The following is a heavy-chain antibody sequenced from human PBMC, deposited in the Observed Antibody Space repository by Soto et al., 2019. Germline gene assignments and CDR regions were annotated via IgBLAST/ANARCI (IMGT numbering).Heavy chain of an antibody. CDR1: GGSFSGYY. CDR2: INHSGST. CDR3: ASPGNGNHRQNNWFDP. V-gene: IGHV4-34*01. Sequence: PSETLSLTCAVYGGSFSGYYWSWIRQPPGKGLGWIGEINHSGSTNYNPSLKSRVTISVDTSKNQFSLKLSSVTVSYSAMYYCASPGNGNHRQNNWFDPWGQGTLVTVSS. J-gene: IGHJ5*02. D-gene: IGHD1-1*01.